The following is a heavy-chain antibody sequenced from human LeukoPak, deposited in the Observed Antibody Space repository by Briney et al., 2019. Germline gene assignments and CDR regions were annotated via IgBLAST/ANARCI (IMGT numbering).Heavy chain of an antibody. CDR1: GGSFSGCY. J-gene: IGHJ6*03. V-gene: IGHV4-34*01. CDR3: ARGQVISSGSSWTGYYYYYMDV. Sequence: AETLSLTCAVYGGSFSGCYWSWIRQPPGKGLEWIGEINHSGSTNYNPSLKSRVTISVDTSKNQFSLKLCSVTAADTAVYYCARGQVISSGSSWTGYYYYYMDVWGKGTTVTVSS. CDR2: INHSGST. D-gene: IGHD3-22*01.